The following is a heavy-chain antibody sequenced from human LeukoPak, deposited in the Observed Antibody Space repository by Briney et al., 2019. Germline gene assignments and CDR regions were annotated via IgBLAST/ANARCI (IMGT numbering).Heavy chain of an antibody. J-gene: IGHJ3*02. V-gene: IGHV4-34*01. D-gene: IGHD4-17*01. Sequence: PSETLSLTCAVYGGSFSGYYWSWIRQPPGKGLEWIGEINHSGSTNYNPSLKSRVTISVDTSKNQFSLKLSSVTAADTAVYYCARVRAVTTRNAFDIWGQGTMVTASS. CDR2: INHSGST. CDR1: GGSFSGYY. CDR3: ARVRAVTTRNAFDI.